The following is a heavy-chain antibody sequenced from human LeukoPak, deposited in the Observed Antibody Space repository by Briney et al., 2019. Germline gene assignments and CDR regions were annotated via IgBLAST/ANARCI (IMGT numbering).Heavy chain of an antibody. CDR1: GGSISSYN. CDR2: IYYSGST. CDR3: ARAARGKDAIANFDY. D-gene: IGHD2-8*01. J-gene: IGHJ4*02. Sequence: SETLSLTCTVSGGSISSYNWSWIRQPPGKGLEWIGYIYYSGSTNYNPSLKSRVTISVDTSKNQFSLKLSSVTAADTAVYYCARAARGKDAIANFDYWGQGTLVTVSS. V-gene: IGHV4-59*01.